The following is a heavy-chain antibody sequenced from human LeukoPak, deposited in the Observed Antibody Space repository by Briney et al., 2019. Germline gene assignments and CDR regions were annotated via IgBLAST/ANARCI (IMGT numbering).Heavy chain of an antibody. V-gene: IGHV3-23*01. J-gene: IGHJ2*01. CDR1: GFLFSSYG. Sequence: GESLTLSCTGSGFLFSSYGMIWVRQAPGKGLDWLAAIGGSGATTFYADSVKGRFTISRDNSKNTLNLQMSSLRAEDTALYYCAKSLYGDYEDWYFDLWGRGTLFTVSS. CDR3: AKSLYGDYEDWYFDL. CDR2: IGGSGATT. D-gene: IGHD4-17*01.